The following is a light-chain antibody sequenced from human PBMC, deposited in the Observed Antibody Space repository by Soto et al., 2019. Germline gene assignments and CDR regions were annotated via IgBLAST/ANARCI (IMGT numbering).Light chain of an antibody. CDR3: QQSYDTLLS. CDR2: GAS. Sequence: VLLMTQSPSLLSASTLHRVTISCRMSQGISSYLAWYQQKPGKAPKLLIHGASSLQSGVPLRFSGSGSGTDFSLTISSLQPEDFATYYCQQSYDTLLSFGGGIKVDIK. CDR1: QGISSY. V-gene: IGKV1D-8*03. J-gene: IGKJ4*01.